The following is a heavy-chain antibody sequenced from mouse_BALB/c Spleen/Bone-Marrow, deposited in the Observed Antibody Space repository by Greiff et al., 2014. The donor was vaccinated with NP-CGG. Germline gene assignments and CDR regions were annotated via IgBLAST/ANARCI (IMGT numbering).Heavy chain of an antibody. Sequence: EVHLVESGGDLVKPGGSLKLSCAASGSTFSRYGMSWVRQTPDKRLEWVANISSGGSYTYYPDSVKGRFTISRGNAKNTLYLHMSSLKSEDTAMYYCARQYGNLGVMDYWGQGTSVTVSS. CDR2: ISSGGSYT. CDR3: ARQYGNLGVMDY. CDR1: GSTFSRYG. V-gene: IGHV5-6*01. D-gene: IGHD2-1*01. J-gene: IGHJ4*01.